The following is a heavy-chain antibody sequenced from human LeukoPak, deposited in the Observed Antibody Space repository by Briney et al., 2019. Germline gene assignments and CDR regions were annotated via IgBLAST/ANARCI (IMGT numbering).Heavy chain of an antibody. CDR1: GGSFSGFY. Sequence: SETLSLTCAVYGGSFSGFYWTWIRQPPGKGLEWIGEINHSGSTNYNPSLKSRVTMSVDTSKNQFSLKLSSVTAADTAVYYCARGAPGIVVVLDSYYYFDYWGQGTLVTVSS. CDR2: INHSGST. V-gene: IGHV4-34*01. CDR3: ARGAPGIVVVLDSYYYFDY. D-gene: IGHD2-2*01. J-gene: IGHJ4*02.